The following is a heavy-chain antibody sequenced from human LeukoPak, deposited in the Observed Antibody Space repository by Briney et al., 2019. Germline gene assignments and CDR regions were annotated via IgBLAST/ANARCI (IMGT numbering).Heavy chain of an antibody. CDR3: ARAPLDDSSGYGGDLTDAFDI. V-gene: IGHV3-33*08. CDR2: IWYDGSNK. D-gene: IGHD3-22*01. J-gene: IGHJ3*02. Sequence: PGGSLRLSCAASGFTFSIYWMSWVRQAPGKGLEWVAIIWYDGSNKYYADSVKGRFTISRDNSKNTLYLQMNSLRAEDTAVYYCARAPLDDSSGYGGDLTDAFDIWGQGTMVTVSS. CDR1: GFTFSIYW.